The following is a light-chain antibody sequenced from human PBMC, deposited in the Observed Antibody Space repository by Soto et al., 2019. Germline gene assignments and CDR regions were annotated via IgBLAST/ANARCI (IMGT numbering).Light chain of an antibody. Sequence: EIVMTQSPATLSVSPGERATLSCRASQSVSSNLAWYQQKPGQAPRLLIYGASTRATGIPARFSGSGSGTELTLPISSLQSADFAGYYCQQYNNRPPVTFGQGTKLEIK. CDR3: QQYNNRPPVT. J-gene: IGKJ2*01. CDR2: GAS. V-gene: IGKV3-15*01. CDR1: QSVSSN.